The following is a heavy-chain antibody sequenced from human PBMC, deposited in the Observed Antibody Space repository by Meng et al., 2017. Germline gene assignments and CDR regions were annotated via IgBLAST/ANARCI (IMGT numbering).Heavy chain of an antibody. CDR1: GFTFSSYW. D-gene: IGHD5-12*01. CDR2: IKQDGSEK. V-gene: IGHV3-7*01. Sequence: GESLKISCAASGFTFSSYWMSWVRQAPGKGLEWVANIKQDGSEKYYVDSVKGRFTISRDNAKNSLYLQMNSLRAEDTAVYYCARDHTKLDVDIVATDAFDIWGQGTMVTV. CDR3: ARDHTKLDVDIVATDAFDI. J-gene: IGHJ3*02.